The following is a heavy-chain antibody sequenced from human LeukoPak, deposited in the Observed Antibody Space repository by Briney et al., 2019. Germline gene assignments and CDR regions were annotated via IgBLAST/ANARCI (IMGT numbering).Heavy chain of an antibody. CDR3: ARFESKSLSGWLLDY. D-gene: IGHD6-19*01. CDR2: ISAYNGNT. CDR1: GYTFTSYV. Sequence: ASVKVSCKASGYTFTSYVISWVRQAPGQGLEWMGWISAYNGNTNYAQKLQGRVTMTTDTSTSTAYMELRSLRSDDTAVYYCARFESKSLSGWLLDYWGQGTLVTVSS. J-gene: IGHJ4*02. V-gene: IGHV1-18*01.